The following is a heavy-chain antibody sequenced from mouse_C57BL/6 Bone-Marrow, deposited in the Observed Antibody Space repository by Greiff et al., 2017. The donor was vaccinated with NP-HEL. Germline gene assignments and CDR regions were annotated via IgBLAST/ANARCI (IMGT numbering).Heavy chain of an antibody. V-gene: IGHV1-82*01. CDR3: ARRGYYDFYYYAMDY. J-gene: IGHJ4*01. CDR1: GYAFSSSW. CDR2: IYPGDGDT. D-gene: IGHD2-4*01. Sequence: QVQLQQSGPELVKPGASVKISCKASGYAFSSSWMNWVKQRPGKGLEWIGRIYPGDGDTNYNGKFKGKATLTADKSSSTAYMQLSSLTSEDSAVYFCARRGYYDFYYYAMDYWGQGTSVTVSS.